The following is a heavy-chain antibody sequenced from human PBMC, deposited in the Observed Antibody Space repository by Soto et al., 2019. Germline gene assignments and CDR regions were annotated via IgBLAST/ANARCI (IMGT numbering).Heavy chain of an antibody. CDR3: ARTARWEVLRQASAF. Sequence: GASVKVSCKASGYTFTNYGFSWLRQAPGQGLEWMGWISTYNTQTKYAQRFQGRVTMTTDTSTTTAYMELRSLRSDDTAMYFCARTARWEVLRQASAFWGQRTMVTVSS. CDR1: GYTFTNYG. CDR2: ISTYNTQT. V-gene: IGHV1-18*01. J-gene: IGHJ4*02. D-gene: IGHD3-3*01.